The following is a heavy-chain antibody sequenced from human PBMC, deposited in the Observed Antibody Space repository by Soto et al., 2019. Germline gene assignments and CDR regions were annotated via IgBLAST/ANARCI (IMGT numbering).Heavy chain of an antibody. CDR2: ISGSGGST. CDR3: ATDRQHLYDY. Sequence: GGSLRLSCAASGFTFSSYAMSWVRQAPGKGLEWVSAISGSGGSTYYADSVKGRFTISRDNSKNTLYLQMNSLRAEDTAVSYWATDRQHLYDYWGQGTLVTVSS. D-gene: IGHD6-13*01. J-gene: IGHJ4*02. CDR1: GFTFSSYA. V-gene: IGHV3-23*01.